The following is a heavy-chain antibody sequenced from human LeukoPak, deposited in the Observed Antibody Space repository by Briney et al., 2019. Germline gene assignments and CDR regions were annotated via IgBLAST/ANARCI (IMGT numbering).Heavy chain of an antibody. CDR2: INHSGST. CDR1: GGSISSYY. J-gene: IGHJ5*02. CDR3: ARSVALRFIAARPGNWFDP. D-gene: IGHD6-6*01. V-gene: IGHV4-34*01. Sequence: PSETLSPTCTVSGGSISSYYWSWIRQPPGKGLEWIGEINHSGSTNYNPSLKSRVTISVDTSKNQFSLKLSSVTAADTAVYYCARSVALRFIAARPGNWFDPWGQGTLVTVSS.